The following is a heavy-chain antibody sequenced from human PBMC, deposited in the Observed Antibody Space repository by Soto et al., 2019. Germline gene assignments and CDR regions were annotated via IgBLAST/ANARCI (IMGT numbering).Heavy chain of an antibody. J-gene: IGHJ1*01. V-gene: IGHV3-21*01. CDR1: GFTFSSYS. D-gene: IGHD1-26*01. Sequence: GGSLRLSCAASGFTFSSYSMNWVRQAPGKGLEWVSSISSSSSYIYYADSVKGRFTISRDNAKNSLYLQMNSLRAEDTAVYYSSRDGFNGGSSRSYLACRGQGTLVTVSS. CDR2: ISSSSSYI. CDR3: SRDGFNGGSSRSYLAC.